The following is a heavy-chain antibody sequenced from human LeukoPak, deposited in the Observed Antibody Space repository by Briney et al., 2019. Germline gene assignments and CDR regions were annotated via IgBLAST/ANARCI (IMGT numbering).Heavy chain of an antibody. Sequence: EASVKVSCKTSGYTFIRHWMHWVRQAPGQGLEWMGIINPKDGATDFAQRFQGRVTMTTDTSTSTVYMELSSLRSEDTAVYYCARDHSNEMCGGVCFASWFGPWGQGTLVTVSS. D-gene: IGHD2-21*02. CDR3: ARDHSNEMCGGVCFASWFGP. CDR1: GYTFIRHW. CDR2: INPKDGAT. J-gene: IGHJ5*02. V-gene: IGHV1-46*01.